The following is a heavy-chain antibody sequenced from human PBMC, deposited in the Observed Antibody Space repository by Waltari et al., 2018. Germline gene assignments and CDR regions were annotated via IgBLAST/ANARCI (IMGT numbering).Heavy chain of an antibody. CDR2: IYYSGST. Sequence: QVQLQESGPGLVKPSETLSLTCTVSGGSISSHYWSWIRQPPGKGLEWIGYIYYSGSTNYNPSLKSRVTISVDTSKNQFSLKLSSVTAADTAVYYCASGTVIYLFDYWGQGTLVTVSS. CDR3: ASGTVIYLFDY. V-gene: IGHV4-59*11. D-gene: IGHD2-21*01. J-gene: IGHJ4*02. CDR1: GGSISSHY.